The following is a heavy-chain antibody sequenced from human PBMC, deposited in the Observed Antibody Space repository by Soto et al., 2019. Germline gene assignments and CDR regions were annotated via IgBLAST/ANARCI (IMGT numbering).Heavy chain of an antibody. J-gene: IGHJ4*02. D-gene: IGHD6-13*01. CDR2: ITSSGTGI. Sequence: EVQLVESGGGLVKPGGSLRLSCAASESTFSSYSMNWVRQAPGKGLEWVPSITSSGTGIYYADSVKGRFNSSIDNAQKSLYLQMNSVRVEDTAMYSCARAAAAATGDYWGQGTLVTVSS. CDR3: ARAAAAATGDY. CDR1: ESTFSSYS. V-gene: IGHV3-21*01.